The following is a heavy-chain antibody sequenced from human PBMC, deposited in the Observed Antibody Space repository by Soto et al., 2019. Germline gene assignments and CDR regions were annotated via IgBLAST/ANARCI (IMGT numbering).Heavy chain of an antibody. CDR3: ASFPLGIAAADMAD. CDR2: ISSSGSTI. Sequence: EVQLVESGGGLVQPGGSLRLSCAASGFIFSSYSMNWVRQAPGKGLEWVSYISSSGSTIYYADSVRGRFTISRDNAKNSLYLQMNSLRAEDTAVYYCASFPLGIAAADMADWGQGTLVTVSS. D-gene: IGHD6-25*01. CDR1: GFIFSSYS. V-gene: IGHV3-48*01. J-gene: IGHJ4*02.